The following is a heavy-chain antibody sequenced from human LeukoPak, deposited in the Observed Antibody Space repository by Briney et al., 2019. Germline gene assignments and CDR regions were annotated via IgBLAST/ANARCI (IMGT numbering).Heavy chain of an antibody. CDR2: IYYSGST. D-gene: IGHD5-24*01. CDR3: AREKSPERKTWLQLGAFDV. CDR1: GGSISSYY. J-gene: IGHJ3*01. Sequence: SEILSLTCTVSGGSISSYYWSWIRQPPGKGLEWIGYIYYSGSTNYNPSLKSRVTISVDTSKNQFSLKLSSVTAADTAVYYCAREKSPERKTWLQLGAFDVWGQGTVVTVSS. V-gene: IGHV4-59*01.